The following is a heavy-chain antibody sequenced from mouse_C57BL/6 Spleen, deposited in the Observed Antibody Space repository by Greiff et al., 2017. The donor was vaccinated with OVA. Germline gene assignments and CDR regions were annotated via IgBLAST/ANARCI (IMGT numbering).Heavy chain of an antibody. CDR2: IRSKSSNYAT. J-gene: IGHJ3*01. D-gene: IGHD1-1*01. CDR3: VRDQAYYYGSSYEGFAY. CDR1: GFTFNTYA. Sequence: DVQLVESGGGLVQPKGSLKLSCAASGFTFNTYAMHWVRQAPGKGLEWVARIRSKSSNYATYYADSVKDRFTISRDDSQSMLYLQMNNRKTEDTAMYYGVRDQAYYYGSSYEGFAYWGQGTLVTVSA. V-gene: IGHV10-3*01.